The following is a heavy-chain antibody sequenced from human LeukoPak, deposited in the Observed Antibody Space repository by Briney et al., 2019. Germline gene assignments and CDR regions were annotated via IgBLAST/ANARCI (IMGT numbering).Heavy chain of an antibody. J-gene: IGHJ4*02. CDR2: ISYDGSNK. CDR1: GFTFSSYA. CDR3: ARVRGNNYGFLDY. Sequence: PGGSLRLSCAASGFTFSSYAMHWVRQAPGKGLEWVAVISYDGSNKYYADSVKGRFTISRDNSKNTLYLQMNSLRAEDTAVYYCARVRGNNYGFLDYWGQGTLVTVSS. V-gene: IGHV3-30-3*01. D-gene: IGHD5-18*01.